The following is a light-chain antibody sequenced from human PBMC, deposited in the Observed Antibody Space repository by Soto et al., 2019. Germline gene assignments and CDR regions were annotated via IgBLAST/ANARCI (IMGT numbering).Light chain of an antibody. V-gene: IGKV3-20*01. Sequence: EIVLTQSPGTLSLSPGEGATVSCRVSQSINSKSLVWYQRKSGQAPRLLIYNTSSRATGIPDRFSGSGSGTDFTLSISRLEPEDFAVYYCQHYGGSFIFGPGTKVDIK. CDR3: QHYGGSFI. CDR1: QSINSKS. CDR2: NTS. J-gene: IGKJ1*01.